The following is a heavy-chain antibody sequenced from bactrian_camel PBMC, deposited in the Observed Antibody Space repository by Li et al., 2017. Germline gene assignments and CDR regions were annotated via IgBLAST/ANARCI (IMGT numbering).Heavy chain of an antibody. D-gene: IGHD6*01. CDR1: GDTYC. CDR3: AAEDYCGGSWDLPENYLY. Sequence: DVQLVESGGGLVRPGGSQRLSCAASGDTYCMTWFRQAPGKKREGVASINTQLGTTYYADPVKGRFPIAQDNAKNSVYLQMNSLRPEDTAMYYRAAEDYCGGSWDLPENYLYWGQGTQVTVS. V-gene: IGHV3S40*01. J-gene: IGHJ4*01. CDR2: INTQLGTT.